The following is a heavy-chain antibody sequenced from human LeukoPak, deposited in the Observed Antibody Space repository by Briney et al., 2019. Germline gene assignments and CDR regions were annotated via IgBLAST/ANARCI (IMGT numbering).Heavy chain of an antibody. CDR1: GGSISSYY. CDR3: AREVKVVVPAAAAGGFDY. Sequence: SETLSLTCTVSGGSISSYYRSWIRQPPGKGLEWIGYIYYSGSTNYNPSLKSRVTISVDTSKNQFSLKLSSVTAADTAVYYCAREVKVVVPAAAAGGFDYWGQGTLVTVSS. CDR2: IYYSGST. J-gene: IGHJ4*02. D-gene: IGHD2-2*01. V-gene: IGHV4-59*12.